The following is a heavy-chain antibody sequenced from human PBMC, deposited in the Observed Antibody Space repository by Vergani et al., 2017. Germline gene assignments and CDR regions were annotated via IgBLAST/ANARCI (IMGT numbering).Heavy chain of an antibody. CDR1: GFTFSSYS. V-gene: IGHV3-21*01. CDR2: ISSSSSYI. J-gene: IGHJ4*02. CDR3: ARPIAVAGNHSSY. D-gene: IGHD6-19*01. Sequence: EVQLVESGGGLVKPGGSLRLSCAASGFTFSSYSMNWVRQAPGKGLEWVSSISSSSSYIYYADSLKGRFTISRDNAKNSLYLQMNSLRAEDTAVYYCARPIAVAGNHSSYWGQGTLVTVSS.